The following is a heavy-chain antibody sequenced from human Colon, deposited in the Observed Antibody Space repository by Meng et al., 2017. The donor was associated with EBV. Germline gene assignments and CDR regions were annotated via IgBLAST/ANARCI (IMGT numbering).Heavy chain of an antibody. J-gene: IGHJ4*02. CDR2: IYHSGST. CDR3: ARRRGGSGRDC. CDR1: GGSISSSHYY. V-gene: IGHV4-39*01. D-gene: IGHD3-10*01. Sequence: QVKLQQWGAGLLKPSETLSLTCAVNGGSISSSHYYWGWVRQPPGKGLQWIGTIYHSGSTSYNPSLQSRVTMFVDTSKNQFSLMLTSVTATDTAVYYCARRRGGSGRDCWGQGTLVTVSS.